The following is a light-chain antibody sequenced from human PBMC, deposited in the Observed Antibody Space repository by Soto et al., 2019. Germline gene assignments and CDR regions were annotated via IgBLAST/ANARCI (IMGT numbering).Light chain of an antibody. CDR1: QSISSS. Sequence: DIQMSQSPSSLSASVGDRVTITCRASQSISSSLNWYQQKPGKAPNLLIYTTSTLQSGVPSRFSGGGSGTDFTLTISSLQPEDFATYYCQQSYSTLWTFGHGTKVEIK. V-gene: IGKV1-39*01. CDR3: QQSYSTLWT. CDR2: TTS. J-gene: IGKJ1*01.